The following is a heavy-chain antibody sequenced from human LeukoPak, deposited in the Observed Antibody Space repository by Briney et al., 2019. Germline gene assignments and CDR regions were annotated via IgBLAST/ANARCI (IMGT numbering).Heavy chain of an antibody. Sequence: GGSLRLSCAASGFTFSRHSMNWVRQAPGKGLEWVSSISGSSTYIYYAGSVKGRFTISRDNAKNSLYLQMNSLRVEDTAVYYCGRDVSGSDDGFDYWGQGTLVTVSS. V-gene: IGHV3-21*01. CDR1: GFTFSRHS. CDR3: GRDVSGSDDGFDY. CDR2: ISGSSTYI. J-gene: IGHJ4*02. D-gene: IGHD1-26*01.